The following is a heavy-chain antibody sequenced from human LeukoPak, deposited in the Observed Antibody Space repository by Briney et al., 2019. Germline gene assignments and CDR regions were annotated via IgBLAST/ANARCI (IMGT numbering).Heavy chain of an antibody. J-gene: IGHJ4*02. Sequence: PGRSLRLSCAASGFTFSSYAMHWVRQAPGKGLEWVAVISYDGSNKYYADSVKGRFTISGDNSKNTLYLQMNSLRAEDTAVYYCARGYYDILTGFGDFDYWGQGTLVTVSS. V-gene: IGHV3-30*01. CDR2: ISYDGSNK. CDR1: GFTFSSYA. CDR3: ARGYYDILTGFGDFDY. D-gene: IGHD3-9*01.